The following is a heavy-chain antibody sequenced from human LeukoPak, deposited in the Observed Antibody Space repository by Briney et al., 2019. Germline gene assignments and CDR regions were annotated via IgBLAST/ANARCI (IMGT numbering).Heavy chain of an antibody. V-gene: IGHV4-38-2*02. Sequence: PSETLSLTCTVSGYSISSGYYWGWIRQPPGKGLEWIGSIYHSGSTYYNPSLKSRVTISVDTSKNQLSLKLSSATAADTAVYYCARDQNWAIDYWGQGTLVTVSS. D-gene: IGHD7-27*01. CDR2: IYHSGST. J-gene: IGHJ4*02. CDR1: GYSISSGYY. CDR3: ARDQNWAIDY.